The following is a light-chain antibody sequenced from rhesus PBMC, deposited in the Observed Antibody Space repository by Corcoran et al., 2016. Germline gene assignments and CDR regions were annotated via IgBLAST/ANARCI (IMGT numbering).Light chain of an antibody. CDR1: QGVSSY. V-gene: IGKV1-32*02. Sequence: DIQMSQSPSSLSASVGDRVTITCRASQGVSSYLNWYQQRPGKAPELLISYARRLASGVPSRFSGSGSWTDFTLTISSLQPEYFATYYCQQGKSNPRTFGQGTKVEIK. J-gene: IGKJ1*01. CDR2: YAR. CDR3: QQGKSNPRT.